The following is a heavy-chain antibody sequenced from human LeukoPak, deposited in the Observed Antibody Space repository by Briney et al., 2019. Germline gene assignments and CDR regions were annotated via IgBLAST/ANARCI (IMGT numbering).Heavy chain of an antibody. CDR3: ARDKIVGPTTLDY. J-gene: IGHJ4*02. V-gene: IGHV3-7*01. CDR1: GFTFSGYW. D-gene: IGHD1-26*01. Sequence: GGSLRLSCAASGFTFSGYWMSRVRQTPEKGLEWVANIKQDGNEKYYVDSVKGRFTISRDNAKNSLYLHMNSLRADDTAVYYCARDKIVGPTTLDYWGQGTLVTVSS. CDR2: IKQDGNEK.